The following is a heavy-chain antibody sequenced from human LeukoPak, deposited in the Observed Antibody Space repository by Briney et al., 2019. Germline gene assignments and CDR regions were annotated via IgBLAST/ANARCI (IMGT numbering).Heavy chain of an antibody. Sequence: GGSLRLSCAASGLTVSSNYMSWVRQAPGKGLEWVSVIYSGGSTYYADSVKGRFTISRDNSKNTLYLQMNSLRAEDTAVYYCAEDSSGYNDAFDIWGQGTMVTVSS. CDR3: AEDSSGYNDAFDI. J-gene: IGHJ3*02. CDR2: IYSGGST. V-gene: IGHV3-53*01. CDR1: GLTVSSNY. D-gene: IGHD3-22*01.